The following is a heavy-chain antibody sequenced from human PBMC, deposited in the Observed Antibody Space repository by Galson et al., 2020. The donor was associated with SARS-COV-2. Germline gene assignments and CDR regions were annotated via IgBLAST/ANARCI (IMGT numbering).Heavy chain of an antibody. J-gene: IGHJ5*01. Sequence: KISCKASGGTFSRYAINWVRQAPGQGLEWVGGIIPMLGTTKYAQKFQGRVTITADGSTSSVYMNLNSLISADTAVYYCAKSPDGSGTLHTRYWFDSWGQGTLVTVSS. CDR3: AKSPDGSGTLHTRYWFDS. D-gene: IGHD3-10*01. V-gene: IGHV1-69*01. CDR1: GGTFSRYA. CDR2: IIPMLGTT.